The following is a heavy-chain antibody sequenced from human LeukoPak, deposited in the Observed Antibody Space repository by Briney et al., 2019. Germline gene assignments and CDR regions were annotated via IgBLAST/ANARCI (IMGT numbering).Heavy chain of an antibody. D-gene: IGHD2/OR15-2a*01. Sequence: PGGSLRLSCAASGFTFNDYWMSWVRQAPGKGLEWVANIKQDGSEKYYVDSVKGRFTISRDNAKNSLYLQMNSLRAEDTAVYYCARGRSMGFLHGMDGLGQGDQG. V-gene: IGHV3-7*01. CDR3: ARGRSMGFLHGMDG. CDR2: IKQDGSEK. CDR1: GFTFNDYW. J-gene: IGHJ6*04.